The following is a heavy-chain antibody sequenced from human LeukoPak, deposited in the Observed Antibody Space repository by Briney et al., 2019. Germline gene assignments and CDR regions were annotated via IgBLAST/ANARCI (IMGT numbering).Heavy chain of an antibody. V-gene: IGHV3-13*01. Sequence: PGGSLRLSRAASGFDISKYDLHWVWQTTQRRLEWVSASGIPGDTYYADAVKGRFTISRENAKNSVYLQMSSLRDGDTAVYFCAKAFDYNGLRGEGGSFDYWGQGALVTVSS. CDR2: SGIPGDT. CDR3: AKAFDYNGLRGEGGSFDY. J-gene: IGHJ4*02. D-gene: IGHD4-11*01. CDR1: GFDISKYD.